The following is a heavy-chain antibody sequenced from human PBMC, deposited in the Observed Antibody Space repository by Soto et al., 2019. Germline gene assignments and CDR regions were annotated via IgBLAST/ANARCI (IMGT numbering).Heavy chain of an antibody. CDR3: ARDWGTYYGIPFAFDA. V-gene: IGHV3-23*01. D-gene: IGHD3-9*01. J-gene: IGHJ3*01. CDR2: ISGSGDTT. Sequence: EVQLLESGGGLVQPGGSLRLSCAASGFIFSTHAMSWLRQAPGKGLEWVSVISGSGDTTYYADSVKGRFTISRDNSKNTLSLQMNSLRAEDTPLCYCARDWGTYYGIPFAFDAWGQGTMVTVSS. CDR1: GFIFSTHA.